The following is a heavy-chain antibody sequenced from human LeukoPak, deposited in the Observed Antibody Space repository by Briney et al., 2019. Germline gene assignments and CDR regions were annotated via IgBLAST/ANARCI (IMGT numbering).Heavy chain of an antibody. CDR2: INHSGST. V-gene: IGHV4-34*01. D-gene: IGHD6-19*01. CDR3: ARDFGVAGSRLDY. J-gene: IGHJ4*02. Sequence: SETLSLTCAVYGGSFCGYYWSWIRQPPGKGLEWIGEINHSGSTNYNPSLKSRVTMSVDTSKNQFSLKLSSVTAADTAVYYCARDFGVAGSRLDYWGRGTLVTVSS. CDR1: GGSFCGYY.